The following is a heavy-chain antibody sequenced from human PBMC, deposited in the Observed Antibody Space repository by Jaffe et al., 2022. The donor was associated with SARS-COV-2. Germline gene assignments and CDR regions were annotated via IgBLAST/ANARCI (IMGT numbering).Heavy chain of an antibody. CDR1: GGSISSSSYY. CDR2: IYYSGST. J-gene: IGHJ3*02. CDR3: ASGSIAVAANHDAFDI. V-gene: IGHV4-39*01. Sequence: QLQLQESGPGLVKPSETLSLTCTVSGGSISSSSYYWGWIRQPPGKGLEWIGSIYYSGSTYYNPSLKSRVTISVDTSKNQFSLKLSSVTAADTAVYYCASGSIAVAANHDAFDIWGQGTMVTVSS. D-gene: IGHD6-19*01.